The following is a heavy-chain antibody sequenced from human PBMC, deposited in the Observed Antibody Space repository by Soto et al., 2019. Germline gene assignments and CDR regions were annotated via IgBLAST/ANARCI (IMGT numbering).Heavy chain of an antibody. CDR2: HYSGGST. Sequence: ETLSLSCAISGFSVSSNYLSWVRQAPGKGLEWVSVHYSGGSTYYADSVQGRFTISRDKSNNTLYLQMRRVRAEDTAVYFCARHRHPRGTVGATSPLDPWGQGTQVTVSS. CDR3: ARHRHPRGTVGATSPLDP. CDR1: GFSVSSNY. D-gene: IGHD1-26*01. J-gene: IGHJ5*02. V-gene: IGHV3-53*01.